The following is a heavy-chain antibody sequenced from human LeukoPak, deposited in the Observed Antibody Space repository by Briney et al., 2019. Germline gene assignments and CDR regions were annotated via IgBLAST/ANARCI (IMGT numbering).Heavy chain of an antibody. CDR1: GYTFTSYY. CDR2: INPSGGST. J-gene: IGHJ5*02. Sequence: GASVKVSCKASGYTFTSYYMHWVRQAPGQGLEWMGIINPSGGSTSYAQEFQGRVTMTRDTSTSTVYMELSSLRSEDTAVYYCARDGYYGGSYYGPGYNWFDPWGQGTLVTVSS. CDR3: ARDGYYGGSYYGPGYNWFDP. V-gene: IGHV1-46*01. D-gene: IGHD1-26*01.